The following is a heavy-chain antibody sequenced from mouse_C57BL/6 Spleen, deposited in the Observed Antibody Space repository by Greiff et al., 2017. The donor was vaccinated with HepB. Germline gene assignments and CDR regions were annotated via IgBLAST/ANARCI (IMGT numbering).Heavy chain of an antibody. Sequence: QVQLKQSGAELVKPGASVKMSCKASGYTFTSYWITWVKQRPGQGLEWIGDIYPGSGSTNYNEKFKSKATLTVDTSSSTAYMQLSSLTSEDSAVYYCARERNYGNPYAMDYWGQGTSVTVSS. J-gene: IGHJ4*01. CDR2: IYPGSGST. D-gene: IGHD2-1*01. CDR3: ARERNYGNPYAMDY. V-gene: IGHV1-55*01. CDR1: GYTFTSYW.